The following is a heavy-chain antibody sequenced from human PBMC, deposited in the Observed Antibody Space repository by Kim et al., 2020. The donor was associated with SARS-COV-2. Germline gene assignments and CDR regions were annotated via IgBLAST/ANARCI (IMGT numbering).Heavy chain of an antibody. CDR2: T. V-gene: IGHV1-3*01. J-gene: IGHJ4*02. CDR3: ARFYGSGSLIDY. D-gene: IGHD3-10*01. Sequence: TKNSERFQGRVTITRDTSVSMAYMELSSLRSEDTALYYCARFYGSGSLIDYWGQGTLVTVSS.